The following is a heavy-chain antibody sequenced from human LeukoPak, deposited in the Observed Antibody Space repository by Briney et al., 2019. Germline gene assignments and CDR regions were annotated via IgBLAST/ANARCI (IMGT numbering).Heavy chain of an antibody. D-gene: IGHD1-26*01. J-gene: IGHJ4*02. CDR1: GFSFSNYA. Sequence: GGSLRLSCAASGFSFSNYAMTWVRQAPGKGLEWVSAIGGDGHSTDYAGSVKGRFTISRDNSKNTLYLQMNSLRAEDTALYYCAKRAGGTPDYWGLGTLVTVSS. V-gene: IGHV3-23*01. CDR3: AKRAGGTPDY. CDR2: IGGDGHST.